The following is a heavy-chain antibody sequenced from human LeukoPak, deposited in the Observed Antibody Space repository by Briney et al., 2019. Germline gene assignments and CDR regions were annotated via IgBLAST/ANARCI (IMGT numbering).Heavy chain of an antibody. CDR2: INGDGSNT. CDR3: ARGNYPSSFDS. D-gene: IGHD5-24*01. CDR1: GFTLRNYW. J-gene: IGHJ4*02. V-gene: IGHV3-74*01. Sequence: GGSLRLSCPASGFTLRNYWMHWVRQPPGKGLVWVSHINGDGSNTGYADSVKGRFTISRDNAKNTLYLQINSLRAEDTAVYYCARGNYPSSFDSWGQGTLVTVSS.